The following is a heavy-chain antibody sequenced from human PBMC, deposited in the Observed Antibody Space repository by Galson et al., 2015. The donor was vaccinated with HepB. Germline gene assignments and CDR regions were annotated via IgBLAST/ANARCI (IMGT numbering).Heavy chain of an antibody. V-gene: IGHV3-30*04. CDR2: ISYDGSNK. CDR3: ARDTGSSGYYNFAY. D-gene: IGHD3-22*01. Sequence: SLRLSCAASGFTFSSYAMHWVRQAPGKGLEWVAVISYDGSNKYYADSVKGRFTISRDNSKNTLYLQMNSLRAEDTAVYYCARDTGSSGYYNFAYWGQGTLVTVSS. CDR1: GFTFSSYA. J-gene: IGHJ4*02.